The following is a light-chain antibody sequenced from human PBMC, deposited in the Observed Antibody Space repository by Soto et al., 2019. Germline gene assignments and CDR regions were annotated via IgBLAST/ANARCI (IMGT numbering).Light chain of an antibody. CDR1: SSDVGNYDY. J-gene: IGLJ1*01. CDR2: AVS. Sequence: QSALTQPASVSGSPGQSITISCTGTSSDVGNYDYVSWYQQYPGKAPKLMIYAVSRRPSGVSNRFSGSKSGNTASLTISGLQAEDEADYYCTSYTPSSTYVFGTWTKVTVL. V-gene: IGLV2-14*03. CDR3: TSYTPSSTYV.